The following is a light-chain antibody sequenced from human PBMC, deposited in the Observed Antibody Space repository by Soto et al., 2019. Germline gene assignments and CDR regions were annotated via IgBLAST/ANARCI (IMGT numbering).Light chain of an antibody. CDR2: DAS. CDR1: QSISIY. Sequence: EIVLTQSPATLSLSPGERATLSCRASQSISIYLAWYQQKPGQAPRLLIYDASNRATGIPARFSGSGSGTDFTLTISNLEPEDFAVYYCQQHSHWPPWTFGQGTKVDIK. V-gene: IGKV3-11*01. CDR3: QQHSHWPPWT. J-gene: IGKJ1*01.